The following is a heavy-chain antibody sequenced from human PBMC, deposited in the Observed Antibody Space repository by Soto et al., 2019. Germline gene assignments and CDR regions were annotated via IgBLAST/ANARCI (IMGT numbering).Heavy chain of an antibody. CDR2: ISGSGDST. J-gene: IGHJ3*01. V-gene: IGHV3-23*01. CDR1: GLTFSTYD. CDR3: AKDPGSGSYLTRAFDA. Sequence: GGSLRLSCAASGLTFSTYDMSWVRQVPGKGLEWVSTISGSGDSTYYADSVKGRFTISRDNSKDTLYLQMNSLRVEDTALYYCAKDPGSGSYLTRAFDAWGQGTMVTVSS. D-gene: IGHD3-10*01.